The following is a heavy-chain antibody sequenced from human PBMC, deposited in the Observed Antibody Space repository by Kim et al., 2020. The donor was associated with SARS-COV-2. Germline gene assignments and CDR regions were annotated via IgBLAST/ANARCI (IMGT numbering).Heavy chain of an antibody. Sequence: GGSLRLSCAASGFTFNKYAMHWVRQAPGKGLEWVAVIAYDGDNIHYAESVQGRFTISRDNSKNTLYLQMNGLRTEDTSIYFCARNQGGGYDGWSFDSWG. CDR2: IAYDGDNI. CDR1: GFTFNKYA. V-gene: IGHV3-30-3*01. J-gene: IGHJ4*01. CDR3: ARNQGGGYDGWSFDS. D-gene: IGHD5-12*01.